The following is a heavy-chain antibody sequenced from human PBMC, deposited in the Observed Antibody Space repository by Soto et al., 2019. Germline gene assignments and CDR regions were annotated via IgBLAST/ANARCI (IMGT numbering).Heavy chain of an antibody. D-gene: IGHD6-6*01. J-gene: IGHJ4*02. CDR2: IYYSGST. CDR3: ARQLIAARPYFDY. V-gene: IGHV4-39*01. CDR1: GGSISSSSYY. Sequence: SETLSLTCTVSGGSISSSSYYWGWIRQPPGKGLEWIGSIYYSGSTYYNPSLKSRVTISVDTSKNQFSLKLSSVTAADTVVYYCARQLIAARPYFDYWGQGTLVTVSS.